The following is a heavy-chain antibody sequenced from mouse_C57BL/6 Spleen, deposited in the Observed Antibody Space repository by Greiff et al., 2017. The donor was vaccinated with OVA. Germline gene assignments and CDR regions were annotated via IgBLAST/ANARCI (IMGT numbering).Heavy chain of an antibody. CDR1: GYSITSGYY. Sequence: EVKLQESGPGLVKPSQSLSLTCSVTGYSITSGYYWNWIRQFPGNKLEWMGYISYDGSNNYNPSLKNRISITRDTSKNQFFLKLNSVTTEDTATYYFARGGNLYYFDYWGQGTTLTVSS. D-gene: IGHD2-1*01. CDR2: ISYDGSN. J-gene: IGHJ2*01. V-gene: IGHV3-6*01. CDR3: ARGGNLYYFDY.